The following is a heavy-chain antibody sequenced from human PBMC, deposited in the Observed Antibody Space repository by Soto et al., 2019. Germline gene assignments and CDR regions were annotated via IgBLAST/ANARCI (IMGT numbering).Heavy chain of an antibody. V-gene: IGHV1-8*01. Sequence: ASVKVSCKASGDTFTTYDINWVRQATGHGLEWMGWINPNSGNIGYAQRFQGRVTMARDTAIRTAYMEVSSLRSDDTAVYYCARGRASGSYYLLDYWGQGTLVTVSS. CDR1: GDTFTTYD. D-gene: IGHD3-10*01. CDR3: ARGRASGSYYLLDY. CDR2: INPNSGNI. J-gene: IGHJ4*02.